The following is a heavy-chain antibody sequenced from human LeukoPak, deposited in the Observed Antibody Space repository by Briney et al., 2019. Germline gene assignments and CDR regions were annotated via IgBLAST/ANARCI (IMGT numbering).Heavy chain of an antibody. CDR2: INNDGSYI. V-gene: IGHV3-74*01. D-gene: IGHD3-3*01. J-gene: IGHJ4*01. Sequence: GGSLRLSCAASGFTFSPAWMHWVRQAPGKGLEWVSRINNDGSYINYADSVKGRFTISRDNAKNTLSLQMNSLRAEDTAVYYCARGGVASLYFWGPGTLVTVSS. CDR3: ARGGVASLYF. CDR1: GFTFSPAW.